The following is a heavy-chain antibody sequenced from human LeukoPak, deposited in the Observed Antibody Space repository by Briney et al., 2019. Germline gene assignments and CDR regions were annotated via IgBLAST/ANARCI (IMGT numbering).Heavy chain of an antibody. D-gene: IGHD1-26*01. J-gene: IGHJ4*02. CDR3: AKDYSGTYFRGADY. CDR1: GFTFNGYA. CDR2: ITGSGGTK. Sequence: GGSLRLSCAASGFTFNGYAMSWVRQAPGKGLKWVATITGSGGTKFYADSVKGRFTISRDNSKNTLYLQMNSLRAEDTAVYYCAKDYSGTYFRGADYWGQGTLVTVSS. V-gene: IGHV3-23*01.